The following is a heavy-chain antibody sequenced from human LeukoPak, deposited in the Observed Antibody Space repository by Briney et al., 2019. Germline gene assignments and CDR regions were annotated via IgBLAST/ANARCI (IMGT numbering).Heavy chain of an antibody. Sequence: PGGSLRLSCAASGFSLTSNGMHWVRQAPVKGLEWVAVIWYDGSNKYYADSVKGRFTISRDNSKNTLYLQMNSPKAEDTAVYYCARPPMVRGVIITGDDVFDIWGQGTMVTVSS. D-gene: IGHD3-10*01. V-gene: IGHV3-33*08. J-gene: IGHJ3*02. CDR2: IWYDGSNK. CDR1: GFSLTSNG. CDR3: ARPPMVRGVIITGDDVFDI.